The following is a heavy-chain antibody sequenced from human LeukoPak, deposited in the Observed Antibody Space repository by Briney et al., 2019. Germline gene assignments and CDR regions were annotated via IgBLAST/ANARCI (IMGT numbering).Heavy chain of an antibody. Sequence: SETLSLTCTVSGGSISSSSYYWGWIRQPPGKGLEWIGGIYYSGSTYYNPSLKSRVTISVDTSKNQFSLKLSSVTAADTAVYYCARGRRYSGYDAFGYWGQGTLVTVSS. D-gene: IGHD5-12*01. V-gene: IGHV4-39*07. CDR1: GGSISSSSYY. CDR3: ARGRRYSGYDAFGY. CDR2: IYYSGST. J-gene: IGHJ4*02.